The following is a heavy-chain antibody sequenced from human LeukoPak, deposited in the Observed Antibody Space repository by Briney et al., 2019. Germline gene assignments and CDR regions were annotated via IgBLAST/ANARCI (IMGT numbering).Heavy chain of an antibody. CDR3: ARDIRRNNSSHIDY. CDR1: GYTFTGYF. V-gene: IGHV1-2*02. D-gene: IGHD6-13*01. Sequence: GASVKVSCKASGYTFTGYFMHWVRQAPGQGLEWMGWINPNSGGTNYALKFQGRVTMTRDTSISTAYMELSRLKSDDTAVYYCARDIRRNNSSHIDYWGQGALVTVSS. CDR2: INPNSGGT. J-gene: IGHJ4*02.